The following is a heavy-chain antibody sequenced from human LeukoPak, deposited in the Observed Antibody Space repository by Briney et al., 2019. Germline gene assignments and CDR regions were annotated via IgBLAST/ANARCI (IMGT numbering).Heavy chain of an antibody. Sequence: PGGSLRLSCAASGFTFSDYYMSWIRQAPGKGLEWVSYISSSSSTIYYADSVKGRFTISRDNAKNSLYLQMNSLRAEDTAVYYCARDLPTAMVIFDYWGQGTLVTVSS. CDR2: ISSSSSTI. J-gene: IGHJ4*02. D-gene: IGHD5-18*01. CDR1: GFTFSDYY. V-gene: IGHV3-11*04. CDR3: ARDLPTAMVIFDY.